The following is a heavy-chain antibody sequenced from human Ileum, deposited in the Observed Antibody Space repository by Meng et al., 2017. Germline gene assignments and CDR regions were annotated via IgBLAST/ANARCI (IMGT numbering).Heavy chain of an antibody. J-gene: IGHJ1*01. Sequence: QVWVGGLGGGVVQPGRSLRLACAASGFTFSSYGMHWVRQAPGKGLEWVAVIWYDGSNKYYADSVKGRFTISRDNSKNTLYLQMNRLRAEDTAVYYCARANFLDAEYFQHWGQGTLVTVSS. CDR3: ARANFLDAEYFQH. CDR1: GFTFSSYG. CDR2: IWYDGSNK. V-gene: IGHV3-33*01. D-gene: IGHD3/OR15-3a*01.